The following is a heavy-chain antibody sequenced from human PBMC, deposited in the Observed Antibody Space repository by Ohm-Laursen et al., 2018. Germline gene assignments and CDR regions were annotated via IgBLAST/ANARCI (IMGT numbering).Heavy chain of an antibody. CDR3: AKGGVDISFYFAMDV. Sequence: SLRLSCAASGFIFDEYAMYWVRQGPGKGLEWVSGISWNSGVIAYADSVKGRFTISRDNAKNSLYLQMDSLRAEDTALYYCAKGGVDISFYFAMDVWGQGITVTVSS. CDR2: ISWNSGVI. D-gene: IGHD3-3*01. V-gene: IGHV3-9*01. J-gene: IGHJ6*02. CDR1: GFIFDEYA.